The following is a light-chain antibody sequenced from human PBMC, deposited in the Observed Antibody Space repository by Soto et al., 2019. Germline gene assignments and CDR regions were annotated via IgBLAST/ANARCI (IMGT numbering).Light chain of an antibody. Sequence: DIQMTQSPSTLSGSVGDRVTITCRASQTISSWLAWYQQKPGKAPKLLIYKASTLKSGVPSRFSGSGSGTDFTLTISSLQPEDFATYYCQQYDNLPLIFGQGTRLEI. CDR1: QTISSW. CDR2: KAS. V-gene: IGKV1-5*03. J-gene: IGKJ5*01. CDR3: QQYDNLPLI.